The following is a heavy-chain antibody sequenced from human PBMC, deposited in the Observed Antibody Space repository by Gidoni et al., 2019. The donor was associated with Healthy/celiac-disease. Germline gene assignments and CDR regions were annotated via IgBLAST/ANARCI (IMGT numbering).Heavy chain of an antibody. V-gene: IGHV3-48*01. CDR1: GFTFSSSS. CDR3: ARDLVPASIFWPIAVAGPTFDY. Sequence: VSLRLSCAASGFTFSSSSMNLVRQAPGKGLEWVSYISSSSSNITYADSVKGRFTISRDNAKNSLYLQMISLRAEDTAVYYCARDLVPASIFWPIAVAGPTFDYWCQGTLVTVSS. CDR2: ISSSSSNI. D-gene: IGHD6-19*01. J-gene: IGHJ4*02.